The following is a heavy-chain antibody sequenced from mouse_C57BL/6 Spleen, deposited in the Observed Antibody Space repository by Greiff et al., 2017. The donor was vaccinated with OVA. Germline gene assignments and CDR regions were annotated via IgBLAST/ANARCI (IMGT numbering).Heavy chain of an antibody. V-gene: IGHV3-6*01. CDR2: ISYDGSN. CDR3: AREDTYYYGSSFYYYAMDY. J-gene: IGHJ4*01. CDR1: GYSITSGYY. Sequence: EVKLVESGPGLVKPSQSLSLTCSVTGYSITSGYYWHWIRQFPGNKLEWMGYISYDGSNNYNPSLKNRISITRDTSKNQFFLKLNSVTTEDTATYYCAREDTYYYGSSFYYYAMDYWGQGTSVTVSS. D-gene: IGHD1-1*01.